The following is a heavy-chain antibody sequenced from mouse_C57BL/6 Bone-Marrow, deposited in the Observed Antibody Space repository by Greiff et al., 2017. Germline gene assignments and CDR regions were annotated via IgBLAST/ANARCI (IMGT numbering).Heavy chain of an antibody. CDR1: GFTFSSYA. CDR2: ISRGGDYI. Sequence: EVKLVESGEGLVKPGGSLKLSCAASGFTFSSYAMSWVRQTPEKRLEWVAYISRGGDYIYYSDTVKGRFTISRDNARNTLYLQRSSLKSEDTAMYYCTRDWVGWLLPFAYWGQGTLVTGAA. CDR3: TRDWVGWLLPFAY. V-gene: IGHV5-9-1*02. J-gene: IGHJ3*01. D-gene: IGHD2-3*01.